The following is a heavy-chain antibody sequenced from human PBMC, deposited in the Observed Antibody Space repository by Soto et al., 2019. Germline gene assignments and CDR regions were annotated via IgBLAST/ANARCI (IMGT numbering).Heavy chain of an antibody. CDR2: ISGSGGTI. CDR3: AKGGSHCGGDCYLDY. D-gene: IGHD2-21*02. CDR1: GFTFSSNA. V-gene: IGHV3-23*01. Sequence: HPGGSLRLSCAASGFTFSSNAMSWVRQAPGKGLEWVSVISGSGGTIYYADSVKGRFAVSRDNSKNTVNLQMNSLRAEDTAVYFCAKGGSHCGGDCYLDYWGLGTLVTVSS. J-gene: IGHJ4*02.